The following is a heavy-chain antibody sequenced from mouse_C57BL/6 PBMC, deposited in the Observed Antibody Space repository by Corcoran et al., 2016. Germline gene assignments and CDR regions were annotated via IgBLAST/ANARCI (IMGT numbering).Heavy chain of an antibody. Sequence: QVQLKQSGAELVRPGASVKLSCKASGYTFTDYYKNWVKQRPGQGLEWIARIYPGSGNTYYNEKFKGKATLTAEKSSSTAYMQLSSLTSEDSAVYFCARDYDYAMDYWGQGTSVTVSS. CDR3: ARDYDYAMDY. V-gene: IGHV1-76*01. CDR2: IYPGSGNT. D-gene: IGHD2-4*01. CDR1: GYTFTDYY. J-gene: IGHJ4*01.